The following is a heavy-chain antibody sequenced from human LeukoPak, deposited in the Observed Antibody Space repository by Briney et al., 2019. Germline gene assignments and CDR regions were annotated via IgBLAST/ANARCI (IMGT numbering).Heavy chain of an antibody. CDR1: GGSISSSSYY. D-gene: IGHD3-3*01. V-gene: IGHV4-39*07. CDR3: ARGRGLSGYYPYYYYYYMDV. Sequence: PSETLSLTCTVSGGSISSSSYYWSWIRQPPGKGLEWIGEINHSGSTNYNPSLKSRVTISVDTSKNQFSLKLSSVTAADTAVYCCARGRGLSGYYPYYYYYYMDVWGKGTTVTVSS. J-gene: IGHJ6*03. CDR2: INHSGST.